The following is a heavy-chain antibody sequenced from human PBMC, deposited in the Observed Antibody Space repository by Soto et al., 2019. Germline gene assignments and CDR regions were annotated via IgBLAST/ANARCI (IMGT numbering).Heavy chain of an antibody. J-gene: IGHJ6*02. CDR2: ISAYNGNT. CDR1: GYTFTSYG. D-gene: IGHD3-3*01. V-gene: IGHV1-18*04. CDR3: ARHRTYYDFWSGYFHYYYYYGMDV. Sequence: GASVKVSCKASGYTFTSYGLSCVRPAPGQGLEWMGWISAYNGNTNYAQKLQGRVTMTTDTSTSTAYMELRSLRSDDTAVYYCARHRTYYDFWSGYFHYYYYYGMDVWGQGTTVTVSS.